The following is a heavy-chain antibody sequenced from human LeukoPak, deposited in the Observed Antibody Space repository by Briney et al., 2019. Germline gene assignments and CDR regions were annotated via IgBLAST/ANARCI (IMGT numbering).Heavy chain of an antibody. CDR1: GFTFSSYA. D-gene: IGHD6-19*01. CDR3: AKDHYSSGWPYYFDY. V-gene: IGHV3-23*01. CDR2: ISGSGGST. Sequence: PGGSLRVSCAASGFTFSSYAMSWVRQAPGKGLEWVSAISGSGGSTYYADSVKGRFTISRDNSKNTLYLQMNSLRAEDTAVYYCAKDHYSSGWPYYFDYWGQGTLVTVSS. J-gene: IGHJ4*02.